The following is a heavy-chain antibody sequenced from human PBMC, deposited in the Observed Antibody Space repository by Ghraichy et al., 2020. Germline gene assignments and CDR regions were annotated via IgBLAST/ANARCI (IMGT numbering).Heavy chain of an antibody. J-gene: IGHJ6*02. CDR2: IYYSGST. V-gene: IGHV4-59*01. CDR3: ARDKRDYGMDV. CDR1: GVSISSYY. Sequence: SETLSLTCTVSGVSISSYYWSWIRQPPGKGLEWIGYIYYSGSTNYNPSLKSRVTISLDTSKNQFSLKLSSVTAADTVVYYCARDKRDYGMDVWGQGTTVTVSS.